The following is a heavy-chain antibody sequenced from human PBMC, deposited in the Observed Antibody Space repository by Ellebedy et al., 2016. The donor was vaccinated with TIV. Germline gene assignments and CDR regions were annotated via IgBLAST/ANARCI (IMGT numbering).Heavy chain of an antibody. Sequence: AASVKVSCKASGYTFTGYYMHWVRQAPGQGLEWMRWINPNSSGTNYAQKFQGRVTMTRDTSISTAYLELSRLRSDDTAVYYCGRPPQAGIAAAGRAFDYWGQGTLVTVSS. CDR3: GRPPQAGIAAAGRAFDY. D-gene: IGHD6-13*01. V-gene: IGHV1-2*02. J-gene: IGHJ4*02. CDR2: INPNSSGT. CDR1: GYTFTGYY.